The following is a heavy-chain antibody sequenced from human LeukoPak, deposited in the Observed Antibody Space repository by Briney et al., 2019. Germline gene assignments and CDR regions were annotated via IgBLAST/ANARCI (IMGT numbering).Heavy chain of an antibody. Sequence: PSETLSLTCTVSGGSISSYYWSWIRQPPGKGLEWIGYIYYSGSTNYNPSLKGRVTISVDTSKNQFSLKLSSVTAADTAVYYCAREVKYQLPEDYYYYGMDVWGQGTTVTVSS. D-gene: IGHD2-2*01. CDR2: IYYSGST. CDR3: AREVKYQLPEDYYYYGMDV. CDR1: GGSISSYY. V-gene: IGHV4-59*12. J-gene: IGHJ6*02.